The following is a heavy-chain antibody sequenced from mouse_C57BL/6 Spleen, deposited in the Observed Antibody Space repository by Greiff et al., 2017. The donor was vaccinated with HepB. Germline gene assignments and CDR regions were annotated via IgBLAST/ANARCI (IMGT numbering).Heavy chain of an antibody. CDR3: ARGAITTVVAGDYFDY. Sequence: DVKLVESGPELVKPGASVKIPCKASGYTFTDYNMDWVKQSHGKSLEWIGDINPNNGGTIYNQKFKGKATLTVDKSSSTAYMELRSLTSEDTAVYYCARGAITTVVAGDYFDYWGQGTTLTVSS. CDR1: GYTFTDYN. J-gene: IGHJ2*01. V-gene: IGHV1-18*01. CDR2: INPNNGGT. D-gene: IGHD1-1*01.